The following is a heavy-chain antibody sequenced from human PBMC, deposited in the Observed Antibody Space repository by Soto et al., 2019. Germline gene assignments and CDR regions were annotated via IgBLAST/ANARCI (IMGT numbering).Heavy chain of an antibody. V-gene: IGHV3-73*02. J-gene: IGHJ4*02. D-gene: IGHD1-26*01. CDR2: IRSKANSYAT. CDR1: GFTFSGSA. Sequence: EVQLVESGGGLVQPGGSLKLSCAASGFTFSGSAMHWVRQASGKGLEWVGRIRSKANSYATAYAASVKGRFTISRDDSKNTAYLQMNSLKTEDTAVYYCTRGGVGATQDYWGQGTLVTVSS. CDR3: TRGGVGATQDY.